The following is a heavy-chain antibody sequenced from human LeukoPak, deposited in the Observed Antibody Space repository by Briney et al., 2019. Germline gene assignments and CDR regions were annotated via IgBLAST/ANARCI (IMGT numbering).Heavy chain of an antibody. CDR2: INSDGSST. V-gene: IGHV3-74*01. Sequence: PTGGSLRLSCAASGFTFSSHWMHWVRQAPGKGLVWVSRINSDGSSTSYADSVKGRFTISRDNAKNTLYLQMNSLRAEDTAVYYCARLVCSTIPCYGKFYFDSWGQGTLVPVSS. CDR1: GFTFSSHW. D-gene: IGHD2-2*01. CDR3: ARLVCSTIPCYGKFYFDS. J-gene: IGHJ4*02.